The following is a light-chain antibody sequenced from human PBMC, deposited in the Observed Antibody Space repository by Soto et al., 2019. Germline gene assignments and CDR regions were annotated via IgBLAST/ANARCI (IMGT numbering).Light chain of an antibody. CDR1: SSDVGSYNF. CDR3: CSYAGSSTWV. V-gene: IGLV2-23*01. CDR2: EGS. Sequence: QSVLTQPASVSGSPGQSITISCTGTSSDVGSYNFVSWYQQHPGKAPKVMIYEGSTRPSGVSNRFSGSKSGNTASLTISGLQAEDEADYYCCSYAGSSTWVFGTGTKLTVL. J-gene: IGLJ1*01.